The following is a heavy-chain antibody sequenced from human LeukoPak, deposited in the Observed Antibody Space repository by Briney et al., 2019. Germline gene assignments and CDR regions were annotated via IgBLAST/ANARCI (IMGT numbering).Heavy chain of an antibody. CDR1: GFTFSSYG. D-gene: IGHD7-27*01. V-gene: IGHV3-30*02. CDR2: IRYDGSNK. J-gene: IGHJ4*02. Sequence: GGSLRLSCAASGFTFSSYGMHWVRQAPGKGLERVAFIRYDGSNKYYADSVKGRFTISRDNSKNTLYLQMNSLRAEDTAVYYCAKILATGEDGNYWGQGTLVTVSS. CDR3: AKILATGEDGNY.